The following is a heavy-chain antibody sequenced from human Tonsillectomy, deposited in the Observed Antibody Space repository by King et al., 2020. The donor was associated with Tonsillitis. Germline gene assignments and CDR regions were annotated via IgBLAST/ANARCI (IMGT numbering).Heavy chain of an antibody. Sequence: TLKESGPALVKPTQNLTLTCTFSGFSLSTSVMCVSWILQPPGKALEWLALIDWDDDKYYSKSLKTRLTISKYTSKNQVVLTMTNMDPLDTATYYCARIGSSGYHYFDYWGQGILVIVSS. V-gene: IGHV2-70*01. CDR3: ARIGSSGYHYFDY. CDR1: GFSLSTSVMC. J-gene: IGHJ4*02. D-gene: IGHD5-12*01. CDR2: IDWDDDK.